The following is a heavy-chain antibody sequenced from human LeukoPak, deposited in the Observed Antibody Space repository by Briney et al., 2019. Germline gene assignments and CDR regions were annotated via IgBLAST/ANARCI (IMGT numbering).Heavy chain of an antibody. J-gene: IGHJ3*02. CDR2: IYYSGST. D-gene: IGHD3-22*01. V-gene: IGHV4-39*01. CDR3: ARRIAQYYYDSSGYSNAFDI. Sequence: SETLSLTCTVSGGSISSSSYYWGWIRQPPGKGLEWIGSIYYSGSTYYNPSLKSRVTISVDTSKNQFSLKLSSVTAADTAVYYCARRIAQYYYDSSGYSNAFDIWGQGTMVTVSS. CDR1: GGSISSSSYY.